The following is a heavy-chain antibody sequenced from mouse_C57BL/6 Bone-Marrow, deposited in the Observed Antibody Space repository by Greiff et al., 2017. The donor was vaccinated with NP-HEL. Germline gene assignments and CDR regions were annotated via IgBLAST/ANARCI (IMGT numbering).Heavy chain of an antibody. D-gene: IGHD1-1*01. CDR3: ARLLLPFDY. Sequence: EVKLVESGGDLVKPGGSLKLSCAASGFTFSSYGMSWVRQTPDKRLEWVATISSGGSYTYYPDSVKGRFTISRDNAKNTLYLQMSSLKSEDTAMYYCARLLLPFDYWGQGTTRTVSS. J-gene: IGHJ2*01. CDR2: ISSGGSYT. CDR1: GFTFSSYG. V-gene: IGHV5-6*02.